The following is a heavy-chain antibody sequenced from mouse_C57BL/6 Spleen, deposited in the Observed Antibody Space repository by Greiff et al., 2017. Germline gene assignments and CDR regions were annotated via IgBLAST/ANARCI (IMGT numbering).Heavy chain of an antibody. J-gene: IGHJ1*03. Sequence: VQLQQPGAELVMPGASVKLSCKASGYTFTSYWMHWVKQRPGQGLEWIGEIDPSDSYTNYNQKFKGKSTLTVDKSSSTAYMQLSSLTSEDSAVYYGARPPYGSSPYWYFDVWGTGTTVTVSS. CDR3: ARPPYGSSPYWYFDV. D-gene: IGHD1-1*01. CDR1: GYTFTSYW. V-gene: IGHV1-69*01. CDR2: IDPSDSYT.